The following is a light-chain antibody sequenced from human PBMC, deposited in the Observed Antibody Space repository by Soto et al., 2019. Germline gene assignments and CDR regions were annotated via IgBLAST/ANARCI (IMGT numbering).Light chain of an antibody. J-gene: IGKJ1*01. CDR1: QSISSW. CDR3: QQDNSYPGT. V-gene: IGKV1-5*01. CDR2: DAS. Sequence: DIQMTQSPSTLSASVGDRVTITCRASQSISSWLAWYQQKPGKAPKLLIYDASSLESGVPSRFSGSGSGTEFTLTISSLQPDYFATYYCQQDNSYPGTFGQGTKVEIK.